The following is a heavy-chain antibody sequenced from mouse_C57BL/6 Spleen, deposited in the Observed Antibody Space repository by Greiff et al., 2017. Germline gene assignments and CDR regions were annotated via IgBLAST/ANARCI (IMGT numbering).Heavy chain of an antibody. J-gene: IGHJ4*01. CDR2: IDPSDSYT. V-gene: IGHV1-59*01. CDR1: GYTFTSYW. CDR3: ARALRRGAMDY. D-gene: IGHD2-12*01. Sequence: QVQLKQPGAELVRPGTSVKLSCKASGYTFTSYWMHWVKQRPGQGLEWIGVIDPSDSYTNYNQKFKGKATLTVDTSSSTAYMQLSSLTSEDSAVYYCARALRRGAMDYWGQGTSVTVSS.